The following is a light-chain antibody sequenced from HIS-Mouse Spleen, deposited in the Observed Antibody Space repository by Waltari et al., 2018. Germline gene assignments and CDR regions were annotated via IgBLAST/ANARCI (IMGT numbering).Light chain of an antibody. CDR1: QSVSSY. Sequence: EIVLTQSPATLSLSPGERATLSCRASQSVSSYLAWYQQKPGQATRLIVYDASNSTTGIPARFSGSGSGTDFTMTISSLEPEDFAVYYCQKRSNWPPLTIGGGTKVEIK. V-gene: IGKV3-11*01. J-gene: IGKJ4*01. CDR3: QKRSNWPPLT. CDR2: DAS.